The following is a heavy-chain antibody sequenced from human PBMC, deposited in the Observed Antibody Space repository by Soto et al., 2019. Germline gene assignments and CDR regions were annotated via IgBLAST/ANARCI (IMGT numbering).Heavy chain of an antibody. CDR2: IYPGDSDT. Sequence: LGESLKISCRGSGYSFTSYWIGWVRQMPGKGLEWMGIIYPGDSDTRYSPSFQGQVTISADKSISTAYLQWSSLKASDTAMYYCARQRTHYDFWSGYPDAFDIWGQGTMVTVSS. CDR1: GYSFTSYW. D-gene: IGHD3-3*01. CDR3: ARQRTHYDFWSGYPDAFDI. V-gene: IGHV5-51*01. J-gene: IGHJ3*02.